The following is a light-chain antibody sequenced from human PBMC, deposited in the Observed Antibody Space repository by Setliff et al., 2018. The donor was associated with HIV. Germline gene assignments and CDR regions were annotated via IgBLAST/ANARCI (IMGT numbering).Light chain of an antibody. CDR2: QVS. J-gene: IGLJ1*01. V-gene: IGLV2-14*01. CDR3: NSYASTSSCV. Sequence: QSALTQPASVSGSPGQSITISCTGTSSDVGGYSHVSWYQQHPGKAPKVIIYQVSNRPSGISDRFSGSKSGNTASLTISGLQAEDEADYYCNSYASTSSCVFGTGTKAPS. CDR1: SSDVGGYSH.